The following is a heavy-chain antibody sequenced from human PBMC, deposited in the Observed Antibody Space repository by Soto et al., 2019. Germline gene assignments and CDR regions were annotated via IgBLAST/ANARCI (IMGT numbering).Heavy chain of an antibody. CDR1: GCSMNDYY. J-gene: IGHJ6*02. CDR3: ASGCLVSWYYGLDV. V-gene: IGHV4-4*07. Sequence: PSGTLSLTCTVSGCSMNDYYWTRIRQPAGKGLEWIGRIFTSGKTNYNPSLRSRLTMSLDTSTNQVSLRLTSVTAADTAVYYRASGCLVSWYYGLDVWGQGTTVTVSS. CDR2: IFTSGKT.